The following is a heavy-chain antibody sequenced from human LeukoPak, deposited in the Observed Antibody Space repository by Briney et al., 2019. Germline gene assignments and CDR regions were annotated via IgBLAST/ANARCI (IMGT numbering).Heavy chain of an antibody. D-gene: IGHD3-10*01. CDR3: ARVNVALPGYYGSGTYSGDYYYGMDV. CDR2: INPNSGDT. J-gene: IGHJ6*02. V-gene: IGHV1-2*04. Sequence: ASVKVSCKASGYTFTGYYMHWVRQAPGQGLEWMGWINPNSGDTNYAQKFQGWVTMTRDTSISTAYMELSRLRSDDTAVYYCARVNVALPGYYGSGTYSGDYYYGMDVWGQGTTVTVSS. CDR1: GYTFTGYY.